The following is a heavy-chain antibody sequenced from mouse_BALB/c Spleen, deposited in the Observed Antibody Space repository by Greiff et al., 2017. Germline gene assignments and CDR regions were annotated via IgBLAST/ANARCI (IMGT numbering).Heavy chain of an antibody. CDR1: GYTFTDYN. J-gene: IGHJ3*01. V-gene: IGHV1S29*02. CDR2: IYPYNGGT. Sequence: VQLKESGPELVKPGASVKISCKASGYTFTDYNMHWVKQSHGKSLEWIGYIYPYNGGTGYNQKFKSKATLTVDNSSSTAYMELRSLTSEDSAVYYWARSLYGNPFAYWGQGTLVTVSA. CDR3: ARSLYGNPFAY. D-gene: IGHD2-1*01.